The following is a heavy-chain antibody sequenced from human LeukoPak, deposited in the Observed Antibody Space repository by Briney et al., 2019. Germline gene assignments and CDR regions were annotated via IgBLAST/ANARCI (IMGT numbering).Heavy chain of an antibody. V-gene: IGHV3-7*01. CDR3: VGGDY. CDR2: INQDGSDK. CDR1: GFTFSSYG. J-gene: IGHJ4*02. Sequence: PGGSLRLSCAASGFTFSSYGMHWVRQAPGKGLECVANINQDGSDKYYVDSVKGRFSISRDNTKNSLYPQMNSLRAEDTAVYYCVGGDYWGQGTLVTVSS.